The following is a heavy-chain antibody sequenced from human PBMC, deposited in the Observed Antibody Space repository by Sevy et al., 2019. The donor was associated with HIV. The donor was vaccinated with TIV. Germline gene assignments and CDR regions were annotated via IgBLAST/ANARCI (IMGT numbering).Heavy chain of an antibody. V-gene: IGHV1-69*13. J-gene: IGHJ4*02. CDR1: GGTFSSYA. CDR3: AREKVDSSGYYSGETDY. D-gene: IGHD3-22*01. CDR2: IIPIFGTA. Sequence: ASVTVSCQASGGTFSSYAISWVRQAPGQGLEWMGGIIPIFGTANYAQKFQGPVTITADESTSTAYMELSSLRAEDTAVYYCAREKVDSSGYYSGETDYWGQGTLVTVSS.